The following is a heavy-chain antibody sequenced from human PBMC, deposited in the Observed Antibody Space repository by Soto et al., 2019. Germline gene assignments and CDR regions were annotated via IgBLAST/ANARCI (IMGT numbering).Heavy chain of an antibody. CDR3: AKSPLSTILSFPLYYFVY. V-gene: IGHV3-23*01. J-gene: IGHJ4*02. D-gene: IGHD3-9*01. CDR1: GFTFSSYA. Sequence: GGSLRLSCAASGFTFSSYAMSWVRQAPGKGLEWVSAISGSGGSTYYADSVKGRFTISRDNSKNTLYLQMNSLRAEDTAVYYCAKSPLSTILSFPLYYFVYSGQRTLGTAS. CDR2: ISGSGGST.